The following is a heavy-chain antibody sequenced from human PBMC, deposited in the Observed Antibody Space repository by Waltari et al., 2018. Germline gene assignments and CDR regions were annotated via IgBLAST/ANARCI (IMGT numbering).Heavy chain of an antibody. Sequence: QVQLQESGPGLVKPSETLSLTCTVSGGSISSYYWSWIRQPPGKGLEWIGYIYYSGSTNYNPSLKSRVTISVDTSKNQFSLKLSAVTAADTAVYYCGYYGSGNGYFDYWGQGTLVTVSS. CDR3: GYYGSGNGYFDY. J-gene: IGHJ4*02. CDR1: GGSISSYY. CDR2: IYYSGST. V-gene: IGHV4-59*01. D-gene: IGHD3-10*01.